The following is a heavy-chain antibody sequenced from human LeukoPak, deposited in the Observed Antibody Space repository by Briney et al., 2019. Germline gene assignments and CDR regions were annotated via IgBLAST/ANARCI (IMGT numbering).Heavy chain of an antibody. CDR1: GFTVSSNY. Sequence: GGSLRLSCAASGFTVSSNYMSWVRQAPGKGLEWVSVIYPGGSTYYADSVKGRFTISRHNSENTLDLQMNSLRVEDTAVYFCARGPWAAAGGSIDGLDIWGQGTMVTVSS. V-gene: IGHV3-53*04. J-gene: IGHJ3*02. CDR3: ARGPWAAAGGSIDGLDI. D-gene: IGHD6-13*01. CDR2: IYPGGST.